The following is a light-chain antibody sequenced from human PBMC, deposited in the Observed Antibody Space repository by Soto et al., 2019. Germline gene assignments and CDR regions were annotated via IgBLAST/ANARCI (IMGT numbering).Light chain of an antibody. CDR1: QSASSSY. Sequence: EIVLTQSPGTLSVSPGERATLSCRASQSASSSYLAWYQQKPGQAPRLLIYGASSRATGIPDRFSGSGSGTDFTLTISRLEPEDFAVYYCHQYGSSPSYTFGQGTKPEIK. CDR2: GAS. V-gene: IGKV3-20*01. CDR3: HQYGSSPSYT. J-gene: IGKJ2*01.